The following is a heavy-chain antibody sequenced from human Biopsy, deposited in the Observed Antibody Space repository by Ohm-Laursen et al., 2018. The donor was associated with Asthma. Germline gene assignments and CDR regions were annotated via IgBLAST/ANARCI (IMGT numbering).Heavy chain of an antibody. Sequence: KVSCKLSGYSLTDLSMHWVRQAPGQGLEWMGGHDHEEGGTVNARRFQGRVTMTEDTSTDTAYMELSSLSSDGTAVYYCASDFPKDYVRYNFQFWGQGTLVTVSS. J-gene: IGHJ4*02. CDR1: GYSLTDLS. D-gene: IGHD4-17*01. CDR2: HDHEEGGT. V-gene: IGHV1-24*01. CDR3: ASDFPKDYVRYNFQF.